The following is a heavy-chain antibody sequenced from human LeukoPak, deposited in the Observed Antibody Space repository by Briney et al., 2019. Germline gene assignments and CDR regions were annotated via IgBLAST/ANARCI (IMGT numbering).Heavy chain of an antibody. D-gene: IGHD1-20*01. CDR1: GFTFSSYW. CDR2: IKKDGSEK. Sequence: PGGSLRLSCAASGFTFSSYWMTWVRRAPGKGLEWVANIKKDGSEKYYVDSVKGRFTISRDNSKNTLYLQMNSLRAEDTAVYYCARGLTGGLDVWGQGTTVTVSS. J-gene: IGHJ6*02. V-gene: IGHV3-7*02. CDR3: ARGLTGGLDV.